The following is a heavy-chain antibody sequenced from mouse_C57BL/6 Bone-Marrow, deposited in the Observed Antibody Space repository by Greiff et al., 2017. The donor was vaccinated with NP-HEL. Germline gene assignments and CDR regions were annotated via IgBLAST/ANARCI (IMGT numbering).Heavy chain of an antibody. Sequence: VHVKQSGAELVRPGASVKLSCTASGFNIKDDYMHWVKQRPEQGLEWIGWIDPENGDTEYASKFQGKATITADTSSNTAYLQLSSLTSEDTAVYYCTTDSYFDYWGQGTTLTVSS. CDR2: IDPENGDT. CDR1: GFNIKDDY. V-gene: IGHV14-4*01. D-gene: IGHD2-12*01. J-gene: IGHJ2*01. CDR3: TTDSYFDY.